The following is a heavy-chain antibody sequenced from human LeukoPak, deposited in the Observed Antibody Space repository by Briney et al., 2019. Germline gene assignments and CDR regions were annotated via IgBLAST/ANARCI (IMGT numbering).Heavy chain of an antibody. CDR3: ARRTGYSTGTTSS. J-gene: IGHJ4*02. Sequence: PSETLSLTCTVSGGSISSSSYYWGWIRQPPGKGLEWIGEINHSGSTNYNPSLKSRVTISVDTSKNQFSLKLSSVTAADTAVYYCARRTGYSTGTTSSWGQGTLVTVSS. V-gene: IGHV4-39*07. CDR2: INHSGST. D-gene: IGHD1-7*01. CDR1: GGSISSSSYY.